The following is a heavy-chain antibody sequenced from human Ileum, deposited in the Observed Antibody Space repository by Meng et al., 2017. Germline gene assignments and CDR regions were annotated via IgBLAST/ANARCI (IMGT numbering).Heavy chain of an antibody. V-gene: IGHV5-51*01. J-gene: IGHJ5*02. CDR2: TNPTNSDT. Sequence: GESLKISCKGSGYSFNNYWIVWMRQMPGKGLEWMGITNPTNSDTRYSPSFQGQVTMSVDRSINTAYLQWSSLKASDTAIYHCARRVVPPGKDRGGWFDPWGQGTLVTVSS. D-gene: IGHD2-2*01. CDR1: GYSFNNYW. CDR3: ARRVVPPGKDRGGWFDP.